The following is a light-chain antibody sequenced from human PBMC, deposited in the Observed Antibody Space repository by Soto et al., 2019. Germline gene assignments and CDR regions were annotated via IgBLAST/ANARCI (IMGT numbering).Light chain of an antibody. CDR1: QNINKY. CDR3: QQSFSTPQL. J-gene: IGKJ2*01. CDR2: GAS. V-gene: IGKV1-39*01. Sequence: DIQVTQSPSSLSASVGDRVSITCRASQNINKYLNWYQQKPGKAPEVLIYGASSLQSGIPSRFSGSGSGKEFTLTITSLRPEDFATYYCQQSFSTPQLFGQGTKLEI.